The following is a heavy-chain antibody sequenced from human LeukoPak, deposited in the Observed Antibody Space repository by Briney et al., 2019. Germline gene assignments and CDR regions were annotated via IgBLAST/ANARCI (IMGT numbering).Heavy chain of an antibody. CDR1: GFTFSTYW. D-gene: IGHD6-6*01. CDR3: ARSEIAARWRYIDY. Sequence: GGSLRLSCAASGFTFSTYWVHWIRQAPGQGLMWVSRINPDGTSTSHADFVKGRFTISRDNARNTVSLQMNSLRAEDTAVYYCARSEIAARWRYIDYWGQGTLVTVSS. V-gene: IGHV3-74*01. J-gene: IGHJ4*02. CDR2: INPDGTST.